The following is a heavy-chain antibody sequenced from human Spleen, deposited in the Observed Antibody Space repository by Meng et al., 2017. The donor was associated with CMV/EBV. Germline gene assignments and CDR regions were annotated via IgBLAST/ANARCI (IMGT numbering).Heavy chain of an antibody. Sequence: ASVKVSCKASGYSFTTYYVHWVRQAAGQGLECMGWMNPNSGHTTYEQKFQGRVTMTRDTSISTAYMELSSLTSEDTAVYYCARGWRVQTTGDAFDIWGQGTMVTVSS. V-gene: IGHV1-8*01. CDR1: GYSFTTYY. J-gene: IGHJ3*02. D-gene: IGHD1-1*01. CDR3: ARGWRVQTTGDAFDI. CDR2: MNPNSGHT.